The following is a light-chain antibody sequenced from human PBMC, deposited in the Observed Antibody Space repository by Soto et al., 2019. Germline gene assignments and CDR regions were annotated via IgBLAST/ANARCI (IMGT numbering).Light chain of an antibody. CDR2: AAS. CDR3: QKYSSVIT. J-gene: IGKJ5*01. Sequence: DIQMTQSPSSLSASVGDRVTITCRASQGIRNFLAWYQQKPGKVPKLLISAASTLESGVPSRFSGCGSGTDFTLTITSLQPEDVATYYCQKYSSVITFGQGTRLEIK. CDR1: QGIRNF. V-gene: IGKV1-27*01.